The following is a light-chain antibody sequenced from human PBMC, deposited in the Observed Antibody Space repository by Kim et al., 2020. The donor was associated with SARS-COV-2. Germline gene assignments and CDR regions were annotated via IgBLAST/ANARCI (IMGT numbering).Light chain of an antibody. CDR2: DVS. Sequence: SPSIDDRVTITRQASQDFDVHLNWYQQRPGKAPKLLMYDVSSLYTVVPLRFTGDGVGTHFTLTITNLQPEDIATYYCQQYDEVPRTFGQGTKLEI. CDR3: QQYDEVPRT. CDR1: QDFDVH. J-gene: IGKJ2*02. V-gene: IGKV1-33*01.